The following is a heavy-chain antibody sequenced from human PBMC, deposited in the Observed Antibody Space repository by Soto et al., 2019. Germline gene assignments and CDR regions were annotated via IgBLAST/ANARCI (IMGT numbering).Heavy chain of an antibody. D-gene: IGHD4-17*01. J-gene: IGHJ6*02. CDR1: GYTFTRYG. CDR2: INGYNGNT. V-gene: IGHV1-18*01. CDR3: ARDGDYPYSYYGMDV. Sequence: QVQLVQSGAEVKKPGASVKVSCKASGYTFTRYGITWVRQARGQGLEWMGWINGYNGNTKYAQKLQGRVTMTTDTSTSTAYMEWRSLTSDDTAVYYCARDGDYPYSYYGMDVWGQGTTVTVSS.